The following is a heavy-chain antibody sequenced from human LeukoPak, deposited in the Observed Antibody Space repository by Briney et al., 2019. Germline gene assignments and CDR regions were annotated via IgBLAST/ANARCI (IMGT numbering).Heavy chain of an antibody. D-gene: IGHD3-22*01. J-gene: IGHJ4*02. Sequence: SGTLSLTCTVSGASVISYYWSWIRQPPGKGLEWIGEINHRGRTNYNPSLKSRVTISVDTSKNQFSLKLSSVTAADTAVYYCARAGDSSCYSDYWGQGILVTVSS. CDR2: INHRGRT. CDR3: ARAGDSSCYSDY. CDR1: GASVISYY. V-gene: IGHV4-34*01.